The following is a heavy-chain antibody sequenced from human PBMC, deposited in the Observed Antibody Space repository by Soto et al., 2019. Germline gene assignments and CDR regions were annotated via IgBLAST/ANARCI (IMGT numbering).Heavy chain of an antibody. CDR1: GGTFSSYA. CDR3: ASLGYCSGGSCYFDY. Sequence: SVKVSCKASGGTFSSYAISWVRQAPGQGLEWMGGTIPIFGTANYAQKFQGRVTITADKSTSTAYMELSSLRSEDTAVYYCASLGYCSGGSCYFDYWGQGTLVTVSS. CDR2: TIPIFGTA. V-gene: IGHV1-69*06. J-gene: IGHJ4*02. D-gene: IGHD2-15*01.